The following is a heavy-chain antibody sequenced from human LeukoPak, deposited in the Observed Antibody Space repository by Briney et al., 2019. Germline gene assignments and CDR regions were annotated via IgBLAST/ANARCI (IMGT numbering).Heavy chain of an antibody. CDR1: GGSISSGGYS. Sequence: PSETLSLTCAVSGGSISSGGYSWSWIRQPPGKGLEWIGYIYHSGSTYYNPSLKSRGTISVDRSKNQFSLKLSSVTAADTAVYYCARDRDGSEDVWRQGTTVTVSS. D-gene: IGHD3-10*01. V-gene: IGHV4-30-2*01. J-gene: IGHJ6*02. CDR3: ARDRDGSEDV. CDR2: IYHSGST.